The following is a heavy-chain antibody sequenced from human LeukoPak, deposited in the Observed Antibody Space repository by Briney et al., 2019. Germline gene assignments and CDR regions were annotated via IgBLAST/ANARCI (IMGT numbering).Heavy chain of an antibody. CDR2: VDHTGST. J-gene: IGHJ6*03. CDR1: GGSISSGDYS. Sequence: SETLSLTCAVSGGSISSGDYSWSWIRQPPGKGLEWIGYVDHTGSTNFNPSLNGRVSISRDTTNNLFSLRLRSVTAADTAVYFCARGRVSSSTWYSTYYYYFYMDVWGKGTTVTVSS. V-gene: IGHV4-61*03. CDR3: ARGRVSSSTWYSTYYYYFYMDV. D-gene: IGHD1-1*01.